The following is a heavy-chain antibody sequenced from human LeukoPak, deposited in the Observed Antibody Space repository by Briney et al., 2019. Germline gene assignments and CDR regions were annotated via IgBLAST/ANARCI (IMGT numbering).Heavy chain of an antibody. V-gene: IGHV3-23*01. Sequence: GGTLRLSCAASGFTFSSYGMSWVRQAPGKGLEWVSAISGSGGSTYYADSVKGRFTISRDNSKNTLYLQMNSLGAEDTAVYYCAKYSSGWYISWFDPWGQGTLVTVSS. CDR3: AKYSSGWYISWFDP. D-gene: IGHD6-19*01. CDR1: GFTFSSYG. CDR2: ISGSGGST. J-gene: IGHJ5*02.